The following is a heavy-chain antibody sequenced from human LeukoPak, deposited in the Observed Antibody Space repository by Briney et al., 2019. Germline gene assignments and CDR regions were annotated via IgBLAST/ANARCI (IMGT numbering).Heavy chain of an antibody. D-gene: IGHD3-3*01. CDR1: GFTFSSYA. CDR2: ISYDGSNK. V-gene: IGHV3-30-3*01. Sequence: PGGSLRLSCAASGFTFSSYAMHWVRQAPGKGLEWVAVISYDGSNKYYADSVKGRFTISRDNSKNTLYLQMNSLRAEDTAVYYCAKEPTDFWSGYHPEYYFDYWGQGTLVTVSS. J-gene: IGHJ4*02. CDR3: AKEPTDFWSGYHPEYYFDY.